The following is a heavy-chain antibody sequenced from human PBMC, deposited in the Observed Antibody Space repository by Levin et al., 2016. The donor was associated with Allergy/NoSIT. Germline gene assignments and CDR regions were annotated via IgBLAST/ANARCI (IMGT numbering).Heavy chain of an antibody. V-gene: IGHV4-39*01. D-gene: IGHD6-19*01. CDR2: IYYSGST. J-gene: IGHJ6*02. Sequence: WIRQPPGKGLEWIGSIYYSGSTYYNPSLKSRVTISVDTSKNQFSLKLSSVTAADTAVYYCARRGSGWYLGYGMDVWGQGTTVTVSS. CDR3: ARRGSGWYLGYGMDV.